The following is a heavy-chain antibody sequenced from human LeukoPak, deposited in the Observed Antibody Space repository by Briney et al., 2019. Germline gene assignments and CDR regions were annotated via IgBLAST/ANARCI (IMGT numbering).Heavy chain of an antibody. CDR1: GFIFSSYG. CDR3: ARDPTTVTPIGDY. D-gene: IGHD4-17*01. CDR2: IVYDGSSK. Sequence: PGGXLRLSCAASGFIFSSYGMHWVRQAPGKGLEWVAFIVYDGSSKYSADSVKGRFTISRDNAKKSLYLQMNSLRAEDTAVYYCARDPTTVTPIGDYWGQGTLVTVSS. J-gene: IGHJ4*02. V-gene: IGHV3-30*02.